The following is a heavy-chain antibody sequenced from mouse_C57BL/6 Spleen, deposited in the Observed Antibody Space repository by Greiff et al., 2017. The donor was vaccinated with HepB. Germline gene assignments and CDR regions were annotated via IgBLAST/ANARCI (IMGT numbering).Heavy chain of an antibody. CDR3: APFYYDYDDPAWFAY. J-gene: IGHJ3*01. Sequence: QVQLQQSGAELARPGASVKLSCKASGYTFTSYGISWVKQRTGQGLEWIGEIYPRSGNTYYNEKFKGKATLTADKSSSTAYMELRSLTSEDSAVYVCAPFYYDYDDPAWFAYWGQGTLFTVSA. D-gene: IGHD2-4*01. CDR1: GYTFTSYG. CDR2: IYPRSGNT. V-gene: IGHV1-81*01.